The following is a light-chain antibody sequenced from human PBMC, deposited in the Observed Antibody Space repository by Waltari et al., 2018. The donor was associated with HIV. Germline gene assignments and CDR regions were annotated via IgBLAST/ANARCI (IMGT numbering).Light chain of an antibody. J-gene: IGLJ1*01. Sequence: QSVLTQPPSVSGAPGQRVTISCTGSSSNIGAGYDVHWYHQPPGTAPKLLIYGNSNRPSGVPDRFSGSKSGTSASLAITGLQAEDEADYYCQSYDSSLSAYVFGTGTKVTVL. CDR3: QSYDSSLSAYV. CDR1: SSNIGAGYD. V-gene: IGLV1-40*01. CDR2: GNS.